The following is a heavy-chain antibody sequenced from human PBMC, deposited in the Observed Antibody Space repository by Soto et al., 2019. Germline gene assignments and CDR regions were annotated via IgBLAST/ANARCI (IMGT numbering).Heavy chain of an antibody. CDR1: GFSLSTSGVG. Sequence: QITLKESGPTLVKPTQTLTLTCTFSGFSLSTSGVGVGWIRQPPGKALEWLALIYWNDDKRYSPSLKSRLTITKDTSKNLVVLTMTNMDPVDTATYYCSLQSSGSYLRYWGQGTLVTVSS. V-gene: IGHV2-5*01. J-gene: IGHJ4*02. D-gene: IGHD1-26*01. CDR2: IYWNDDK. CDR3: SLQSSGSYLRY.